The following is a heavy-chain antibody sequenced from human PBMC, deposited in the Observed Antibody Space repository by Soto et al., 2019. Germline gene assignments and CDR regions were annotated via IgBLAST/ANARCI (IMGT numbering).Heavy chain of an antibody. D-gene: IGHD1-1*01. CDR1: GFPFTVNW. CDR2: INSDGSSK. Sequence: LACAASGFPFTVNWMHCVRQGPGKGLGWVSRINSDGSSKYYADSVTGRVTISRDNTKITLYPPMNSLRSEDTAAYYWARGQDVTLETWGTRTLVTGPS. J-gene: IGHJ5*01. V-gene: IGHV3-74*01. CDR3: ARGQDVTLET.